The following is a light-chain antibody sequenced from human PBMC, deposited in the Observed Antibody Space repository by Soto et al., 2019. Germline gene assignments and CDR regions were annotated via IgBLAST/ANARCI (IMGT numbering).Light chain of an antibody. CDR1: QSVSSN. CDR2: DAS. CDR3: QQYNNWPPYT. J-gene: IGKJ2*01. V-gene: IGKV3-15*01. Sequence: EIVITQSPATLSVSPGERATLSCRASQSVSSNLAWYQQEPGQAPRLLIYDASTRATGIPARFSGSGSGTEFTLTISSLXSEDFAVYYCQQYNNWPPYTFGQGTKVDIK.